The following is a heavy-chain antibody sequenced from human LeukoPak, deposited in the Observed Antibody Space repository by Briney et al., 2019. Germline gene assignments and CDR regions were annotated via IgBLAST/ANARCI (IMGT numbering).Heavy chain of an antibody. CDR1: GGSVSSYY. D-gene: IGHD1-26*01. CDR3: VRDWEGFNFDI. V-gene: IGHV4-59*02. Sequence: SETLSLTCTVSGGSVSSYYLSWIRQPPGEGLEWIAYIHNSGSTNYNLSLKTRVTISVDTSKNQFSLKLSSVTAADTAVYYCVRDWEGFNFDIWGQGTMVTVSS. J-gene: IGHJ3*02. CDR2: IHNSGST.